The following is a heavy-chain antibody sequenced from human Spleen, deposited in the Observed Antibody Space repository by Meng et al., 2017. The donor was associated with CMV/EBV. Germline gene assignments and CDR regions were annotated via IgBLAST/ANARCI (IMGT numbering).Heavy chain of an antibody. V-gene: IGHV4-61*01. CDR3: ARGTLQWLGYFDY. CDR1: GGSVSSGSYY. J-gene: IGHJ4*02. CDR2: IYYSGST. Sequence: TVSGGSVSSGSYYWSWIRQPPGKGLEWIGYIYYSGSTNYNPSLKSRVTISVDTSKNQFSLKLSSVTAADTAVYYCARGTLQWLGYFDYWGQGTLAPSPQ. D-gene: IGHD6-19*01.